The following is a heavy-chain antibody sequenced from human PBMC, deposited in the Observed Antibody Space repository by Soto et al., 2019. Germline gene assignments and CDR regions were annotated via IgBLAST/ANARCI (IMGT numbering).Heavy chain of an antibody. CDR2: IRDGGEST. CDR1: GFIFGNYM. Sequence: EVQLLESGGGLVQPGESLRLSCAFSGFIFGNYMMTWVRQAPGKGLEWVSTIRDGGESTYADSVKGRFTISRDNSKNTLYLQMDSLGVEATAVYYCAPHVHCSGGSCHYDAFDIRGQGTMVTVSS. J-gene: IGHJ3*02. CDR3: APHVHCSGGSCHYDAFDI. D-gene: IGHD2-15*01. V-gene: IGHV3-23*01.